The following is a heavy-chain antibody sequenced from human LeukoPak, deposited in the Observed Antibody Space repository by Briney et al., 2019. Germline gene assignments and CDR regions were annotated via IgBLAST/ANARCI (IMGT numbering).Heavy chain of an antibody. CDR3: ARSPGGGFDI. V-gene: IGHV4-59*01. D-gene: IGHD2-15*01. J-gene: IGHJ3*02. CDR2: IYYSGTT. Sequence: PSETLRLTCTVSGGSITNFYGGWIRQSPGKGLELIGYIYYSGTTNYSPSLKSRVSISVDTSKKQFSLKLSSVTAADTAVYYCARSPGGGFDIWGQGTMVADSS. CDR1: GGSITNFY.